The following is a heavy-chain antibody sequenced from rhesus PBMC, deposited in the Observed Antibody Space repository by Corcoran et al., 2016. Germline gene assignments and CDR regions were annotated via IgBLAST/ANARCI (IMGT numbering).Heavy chain of an antibody. D-gene: IGHD2-15*01. V-gene: IGHV3S22*01. J-gene: IGHJ3*01. CDR1: GFTFSDYY. Sequence: EVQLVESGGGLVQPGGSLRLSCAASGFTFSDYYMSWVRQAPGKGPEWLGFIRNKANGGTAQYAASVKGRFTSSRDNSKSIARLQMNSLKTEDTAVYYCARDLKCSSTYCSSSGAFDFWGQGLRVTVSS. CDR2: IRNKANGGTA. CDR3: ARDLKCSSTYCSSSGAFDF.